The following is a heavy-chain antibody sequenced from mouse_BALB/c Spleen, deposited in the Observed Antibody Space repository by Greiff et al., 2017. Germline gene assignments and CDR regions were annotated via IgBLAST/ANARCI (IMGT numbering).Heavy chain of an antibody. D-gene: IGHD1-2*01. V-gene: IGHV14-4*02. Sequence: VQLQQSGAELVRSGASVKLSCTASGFNIKDYYMHWVKQRPEQGLEWIGWIDPENGDTEYAPKFQGKATMTADTSSNTAYLQLSSLTSEDTAVYHCNAWASNYGDPLWGQGTSVTVSS. J-gene: IGHJ4*01. CDR3: NAWASNYGDPL. CDR2: IDPENGDT. CDR1: GFNIKDYY.